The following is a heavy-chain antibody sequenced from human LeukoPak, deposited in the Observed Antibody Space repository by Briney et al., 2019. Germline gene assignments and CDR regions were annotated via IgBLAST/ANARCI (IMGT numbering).Heavy chain of an antibody. Sequence: GESLKILCKGSGFSFNMYWIGWVRQMPGKGLEWMGIIYPGDSDTRYSPSFQGQVTISVDKSISTAYLQWSSLKASVTAMYYCARRQGCSNTACPPDCWGQGTLVTVSS. J-gene: IGHJ4*02. D-gene: IGHD2-2*01. CDR1: GFSFNMYW. CDR2: IYPGDSDT. V-gene: IGHV5-51*01. CDR3: ARRQGCSNTACPPDC.